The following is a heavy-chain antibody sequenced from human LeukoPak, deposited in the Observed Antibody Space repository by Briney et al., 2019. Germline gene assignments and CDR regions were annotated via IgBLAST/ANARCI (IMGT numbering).Heavy chain of an antibody. Sequence: GGSLRLSCAASGFPFSTYGMSWVRQAPGKGLEWVSASGRTGGTYYSDSVKGRFTISRDNSRNTLYLQMDNLRAEDTAVYYCAKRDTIGSYYFDYWGQGTLVTVSS. CDR3: AKRDTIGSYYFDY. D-gene: IGHD6-19*01. CDR1: GFPFSTYG. CDR2: SGRTGGT. J-gene: IGHJ4*02. V-gene: IGHV3-23*01.